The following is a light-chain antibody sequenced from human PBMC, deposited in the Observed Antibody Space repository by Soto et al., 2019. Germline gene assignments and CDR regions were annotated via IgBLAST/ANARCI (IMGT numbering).Light chain of an antibody. V-gene: IGLV2-8*01. J-gene: IGLJ1*01. CDR1: SSDVGGYKY. Sequence: QSVLTQPPSASGSPGQSVTISRTGTSSDVGGYKYVSWYQQYPGKAPKLMIYAVNKRPSGVPDRFSGSKSGNTASLTVSGLQAEDEADYYCSSYAGSNNYVFGTGTKAPS. CDR2: AVN. CDR3: SSYAGSNNYV.